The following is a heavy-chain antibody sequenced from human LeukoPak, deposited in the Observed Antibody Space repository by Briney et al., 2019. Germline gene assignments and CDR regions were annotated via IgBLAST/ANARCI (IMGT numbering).Heavy chain of an antibody. J-gene: IGHJ4*02. V-gene: IGHV4-34*01. CDR1: GGSFSVYY. CDR3: VQAIINPTTNY. CDR2: IDHSGST. D-gene: IGHD5-24*01. Sequence: SETLSLTCAVYGGSFSVYYWNWIRQPPGKGLEWIAEIDHSGSTKYNPSLKSRVTISVDTSKSQFFLNLNSVTAADTAVYYCVQAIINPTTNYWGQGTLVTVSS.